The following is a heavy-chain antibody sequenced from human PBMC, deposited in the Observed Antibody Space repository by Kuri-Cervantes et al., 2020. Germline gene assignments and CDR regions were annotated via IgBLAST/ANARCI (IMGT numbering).Heavy chain of an antibody. Sequence: GGSLRLSCPASGFTFSSYWMSWVRQAPGKGLEWVANIKQDGSEKYYVDSVKGRFTISRDNAKNSVYLQMNSLRAEDTAMYYCTTGDRGRDTGEFDYWGQGTLVTVSS. V-gene: IGHV3-7*01. CDR1: GFTFSSYW. D-gene: IGHD3-16*01. CDR3: TTGDRGRDTGEFDY. J-gene: IGHJ4*02. CDR2: IKQDGSEK.